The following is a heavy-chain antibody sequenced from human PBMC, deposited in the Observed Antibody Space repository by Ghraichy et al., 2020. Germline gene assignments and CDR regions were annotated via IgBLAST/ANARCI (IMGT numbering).Heavy chain of an antibody. CDR3: ARDLGPNYYGSGSYYSVSKYYYCMDV. CDR2: INPNSGGT. D-gene: IGHD3-10*01. CDR1: GYTFTGYY. Sequence: ASVKVSCKASGYTFTGYYMHWVRQAPGQGLEWMRWINPNSGGTNYAQKFQGWVTMTRDTSISTAYMELSRLRSDDTAVYYCARDLGPNYYGSGSYYSVSKYYYCMDVWGQGTTVTVAS. J-gene: IGHJ6*02. V-gene: IGHV1-2*04.